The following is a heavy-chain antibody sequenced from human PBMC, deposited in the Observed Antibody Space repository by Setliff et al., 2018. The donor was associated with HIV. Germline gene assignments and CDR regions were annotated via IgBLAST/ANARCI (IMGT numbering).Heavy chain of an antibody. V-gene: IGHV1-46*01. CDR2: INPSGGEP. Sequence: ASVKVSCKASGHSFTTYFLHWVRQAPGQGLEWMGMINPSGGEPSYAQRFQGRVTILVDTSKNHFSLKLTSVTAADTAVYYCARGPTRFYFDYWGQGTLVTVSS. D-gene: IGHD1-1*01. CDR1: GHSFTTYF. CDR3: ARGPTRFYFDY. J-gene: IGHJ4*02.